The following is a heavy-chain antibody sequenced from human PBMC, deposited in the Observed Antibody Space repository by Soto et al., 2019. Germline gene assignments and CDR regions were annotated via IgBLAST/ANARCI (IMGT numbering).Heavy chain of an antibody. Sequence: PSETLSLTCTVSGGSISSGGYYWSWIRQHPGKGLEWIGYIYYSGSTYYNPSVKSRVTISVDTSKNQFSLKLSSVTAADTAVYYCARHSSSDYYYYYGMDVWGQGTTVTVSS. J-gene: IGHJ6*02. CDR2: IYYSGST. V-gene: IGHV4-31*03. CDR3: ARHSSSDYYYYYGMDV. CDR1: GGSISSGGYY. D-gene: IGHD6-6*01.